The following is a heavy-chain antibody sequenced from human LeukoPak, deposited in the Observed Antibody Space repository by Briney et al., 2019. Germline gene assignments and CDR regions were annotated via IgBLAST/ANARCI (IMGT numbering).Heavy chain of an antibody. CDR1: GGSISSYY. V-gene: IGHV4-59*08. Sequence: SETLSLTCSVSGGSISSYYWSWIRQPPGKGLEWIGYIYSSGSTNYNPSLKSRVTISVDTSKNQFSLKLSSVTAADMAVYYCAKSVVVATTRLGPFDTWGQGTMVTLSS. CDR3: AKSVVVATTRLGPFDT. J-gene: IGHJ3*02. D-gene: IGHD3-22*01. CDR2: IYSSGST.